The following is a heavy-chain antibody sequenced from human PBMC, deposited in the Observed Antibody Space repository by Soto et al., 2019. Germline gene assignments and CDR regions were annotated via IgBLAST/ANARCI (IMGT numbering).Heavy chain of an antibody. Sequence: PSETLSLTCAVSGGSISSSNWWSWVRQPPGKGLEWIGEIYHSGSTNYNPSLKSRVTISVDKSKNQFSLKLSSVTAADTAVYYCARLGISGSGSYYNYFDYWGQGTLVTVSS. V-gene: IGHV4-4*02. CDR1: GGSISSSNW. CDR2: IYHSGST. D-gene: IGHD3-10*01. J-gene: IGHJ4*02. CDR3: ARLGISGSGSYYNYFDY.